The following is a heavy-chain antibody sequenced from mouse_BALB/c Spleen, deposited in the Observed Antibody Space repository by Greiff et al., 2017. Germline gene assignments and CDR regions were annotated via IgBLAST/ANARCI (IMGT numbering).Heavy chain of an antibody. CDR2: ISDGGSYT. V-gene: IGHV5-4*02. D-gene: IGHD2-4*01. CDR3: ARSYDYDDAMDY. Sequence: DVKLVESGGGLVKPGGSLKLSCAASGFTFSDYYMYWVRQTPEKRLEWVATISDGGSYTYYPDSVKGRFTISRDNAKKNLYLQMSSLKSEDTAMYYCARSYDYDDAMDYWGQGTSVTVSS. CDR1: GFTFSDYY. J-gene: IGHJ4*01.